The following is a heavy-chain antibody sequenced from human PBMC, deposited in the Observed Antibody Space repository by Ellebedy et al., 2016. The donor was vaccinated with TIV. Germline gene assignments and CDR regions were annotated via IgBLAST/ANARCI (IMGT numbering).Heavy chain of an antibody. CDR1: GFTFSSYW. V-gene: IGHV3-7*03. CDR2: IKQEGSEK. J-gene: IGHJ4*02. Sequence: GESLKISCEASGFTFSSYWMAWVRQAPGKGPEWVANIKQEGSEKYYVDSVKGRFTITRDNAKNSLYLEMNSLRAEDTAVYYCAREYAGVKYYFDYWGQGTLVTVSS. CDR3: AREYAGVKYYFDY. D-gene: IGHD3-10*01.